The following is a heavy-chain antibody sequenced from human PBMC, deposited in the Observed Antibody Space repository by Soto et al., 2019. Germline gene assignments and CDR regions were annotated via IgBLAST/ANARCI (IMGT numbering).Heavy chain of an antibody. Sequence: EVQLVESGGGLVKPGGSLTLSCGASGFAFRSYNMNWVRQAPGKGLEWVASISSGSSNIYYADSVKGRFTISRDNAKNSLYLQMDSLRAEDSAVYYCASTTVVAATFGFWGQGTLVTVSS. D-gene: IGHD2-15*01. CDR1: GFAFRSYN. J-gene: IGHJ4*02. V-gene: IGHV3-21*01. CDR2: ISSGSSNI. CDR3: ASTTVVAATFGF.